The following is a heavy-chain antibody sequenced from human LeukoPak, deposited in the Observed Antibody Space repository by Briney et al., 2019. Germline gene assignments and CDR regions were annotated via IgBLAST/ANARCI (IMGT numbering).Heavy chain of an antibody. CDR1: GYTFTSYD. CDR2: MNPYSGNT. J-gene: IGHJ4*02. D-gene: IGHD3-9*01. Sequence: ASVKVSCPASGYTFTSYDINWVRQATGQGLEWMGWMNPYSGNTGFAQKFQGRVTMTRNTSINTAYMELSSLRSEDTAVYYCARGPHYDILTGYYHFDYWGQGTQVTVSS. V-gene: IGHV1-8*01. CDR3: ARGPHYDILTGYYHFDY.